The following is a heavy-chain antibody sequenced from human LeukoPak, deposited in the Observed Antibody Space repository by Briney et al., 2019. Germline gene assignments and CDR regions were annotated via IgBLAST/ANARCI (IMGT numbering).Heavy chain of an antibody. V-gene: IGHV4-4*07. D-gene: IGHD3-22*01. CDR1: GGSISRYH. CDR3: AREDYYDSSGYYY. CDR2: IYTSVIT. Sequence: PSETLSLTCTVSGGSISRYHWSWIRQPAGKGLEGIGRIYTSVITNYNPSLKSRVAMSVDTSKHQFSLMLSSVTAADTAVYYCAREDYYDSSGYYYWGQGTLVTVSS. J-gene: IGHJ4*02.